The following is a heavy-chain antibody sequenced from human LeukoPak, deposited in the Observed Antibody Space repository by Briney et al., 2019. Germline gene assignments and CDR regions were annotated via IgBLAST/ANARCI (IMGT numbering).Heavy chain of an antibody. CDR2: ISGGSTDT. J-gene: IGHJ4*02. V-gene: IGHV3-11*05. CDR1: GFRFSDHY. Sequence: GGSLRLSCAASGFRFSDHYMNWIRQVPGKGLEWLSYISGGSTDTNYADSVRGRFTISRDNAKNSLYLQIDSLRVEDTALYYCVRDARLADYWGQGTLVTVSS. D-gene: IGHD6-25*01. CDR3: VRDARLADY.